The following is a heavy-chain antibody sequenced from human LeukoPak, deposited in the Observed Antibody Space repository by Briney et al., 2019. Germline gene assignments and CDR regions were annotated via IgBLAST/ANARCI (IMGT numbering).Heavy chain of an antibody. CDR1: GYTFTSYY. Sequence: ASVKVSCKASGYTFTSYYMHWVRQAPGQGLEWMGIINPSGGSTSYAQKFQGRVTITADKSTSTAYMELSSLRSEDTAVYYCAGGGSSGYRYFQHWGQGTLVTVSS. V-gene: IGHV1-46*01. CDR3: AGGGSSGYRYFQH. CDR2: INPSGGST. D-gene: IGHD3-22*01. J-gene: IGHJ1*01.